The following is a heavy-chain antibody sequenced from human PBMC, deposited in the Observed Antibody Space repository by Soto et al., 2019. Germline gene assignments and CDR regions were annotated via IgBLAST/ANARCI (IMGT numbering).Heavy chain of an antibody. V-gene: IGHV1-69*13. J-gene: IGHJ4*02. CDR2: IIPIFGTA. CDR1: GGTFSSYA. Sequence: ASVKVSCKASGGTFSSYAISWVRQAPGQGLEWMGGIIPIFGTANYAQKFQGRVTITAYESTSTAYMELSSLRSEDTAVYYCARERHSGYDFDDWGQGTLVTVSS. CDR3: ARERHSGYDFDD. D-gene: IGHD5-12*01.